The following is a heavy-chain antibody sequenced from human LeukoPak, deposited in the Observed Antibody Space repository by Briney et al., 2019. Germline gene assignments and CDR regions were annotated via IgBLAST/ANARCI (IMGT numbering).Heavy chain of an antibody. J-gene: IGHJ4*02. Sequence: GRSLRLSCAASGFNFSSYGMHWVRQAPGKGLEWVSAISGSGGSTYYADSVKGRFTISRDNSKNTLYLQMNSLRAEDTAVYYCATIRGVIITGFDYWGQGTLVTVSS. CDR1: GFNFSSYG. CDR2: ISGSGGST. D-gene: IGHD3-10*01. V-gene: IGHV3-23*01. CDR3: ATIRGVIITGFDY.